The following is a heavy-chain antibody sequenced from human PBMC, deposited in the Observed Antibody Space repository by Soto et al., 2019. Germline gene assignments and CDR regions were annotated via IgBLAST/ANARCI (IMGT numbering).Heavy chain of an antibody. CDR3: ARSLPGTYGAFDL. D-gene: IGHD1-7*01. CDR2: ISGDGSST. V-gene: IGHV3-74*01. J-gene: IGHJ3*01. Sequence: PGGSLRLSCAASEFTFRSYWMHWVRQSPGKWLVWVSRISGDGSSTSYADSVKGRFTISRDNAKNTMNLQMDSLRAEDTAVYYCARSLPGTYGAFDLWGQGXMVTV. CDR1: EFTFRSYW.